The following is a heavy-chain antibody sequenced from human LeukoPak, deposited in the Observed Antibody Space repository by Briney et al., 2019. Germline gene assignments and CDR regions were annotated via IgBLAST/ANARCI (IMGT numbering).Heavy chain of an antibody. CDR3: ATVNLRRGSYYYYYYGMDV. J-gene: IGHJ6*01. V-gene: IGHV1-24*01. CDR2: FDPEDGET. D-gene: IGHD1-26*01. CDR1: GYTLTELS. Sequence: ASVKVPCKVSGYTLTELSMHWVRQAPGKGREWMGGFDPEDGETIYAQKVQGRVTMTEDTSTDTAYMELSSLRSEDTAVYYCATVNLRRGSYYYYYYGMDVWGQGTTVTVSS.